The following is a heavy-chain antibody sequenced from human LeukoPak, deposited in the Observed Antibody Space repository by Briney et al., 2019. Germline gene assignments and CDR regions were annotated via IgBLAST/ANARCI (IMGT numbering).Heavy chain of an antibody. J-gene: IGHJ4*02. CDR2: INPSGGST. D-gene: IGHD2-15*01. CDR3: ARDWRRYCSGGSCFRLGY. V-gene: IGHV1-46*01. CDR1: GYTFTSYY. Sequence: ASVKVSCKASGYTFTSYYMHWVRQAPGQGLEWMGIINPSGGSTSYAQKFQGRVTMTRDMSTSTVYMELSRLRSDDTAVYYCARDWRRYCSGGSCFRLGYWGQGTLVTVSS.